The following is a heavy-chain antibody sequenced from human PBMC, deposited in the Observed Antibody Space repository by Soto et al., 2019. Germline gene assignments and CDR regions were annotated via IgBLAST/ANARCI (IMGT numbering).Heavy chain of an antibody. CDR2: ISAYNGNT. CDR1: GYTFTSYG. J-gene: IGHJ6*03. D-gene: IGHD5-12*01. Sequence: GASVKVSCKASGYTFTSYGISWVRQAPGQGPEWMGWISAYNGNTNYAQKLQGRVTMTTDTSTSTAYMELRSLRSDDTAVYYCAKVGGGYDYGEYYYYMDVWGKGTTVTVSS. CDR3: AKVGGGYDYGEYYYYMDV. V-gene: IGHV1-18*01.